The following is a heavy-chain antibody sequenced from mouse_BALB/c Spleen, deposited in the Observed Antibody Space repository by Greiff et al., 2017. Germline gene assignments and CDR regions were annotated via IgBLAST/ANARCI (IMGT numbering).Heavy chain of an antibody. CDR2: IYPSDSYT. D-gene: IGHD3-1*01. J-gene: IGHJ4*01. Sequence: QVQLQQPGAELVRPGASVKLSCKASGYTFTSYWINWVKQRPGQGLEWIGNIYPSDSYTNYNQKFKDKATLTVDKSSSTAYMQLSSPTSEDSAVYYCTRQLGLQAMDYWGQGTSVTVSS. V-gene: IGHV1-69*02. CDR1: GYTFTSYW. CDR3: TRQLGLQAMDY.